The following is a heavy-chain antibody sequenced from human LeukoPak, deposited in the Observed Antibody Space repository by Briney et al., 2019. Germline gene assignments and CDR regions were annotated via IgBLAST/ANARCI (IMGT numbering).Heavy chain of an antibody. Sequence: GGSLRLSCAASGFTFDDYGMSWVRQAPGKGLEWVSGINWNGGSTGYADSVKGRFTISRDNAKNSLYLQMNSLRAEDTAVYYCARGGLRYFPFDYWGQGTLVTVSS. CDR1: GFTFDDYG. V-gene: IGHV3-20*04. CDR3: ARGGLRYFPFDY. D-gene: IGHD3-9*01. CDR2: INWNGGST. J-gene: IGHJ4*02.